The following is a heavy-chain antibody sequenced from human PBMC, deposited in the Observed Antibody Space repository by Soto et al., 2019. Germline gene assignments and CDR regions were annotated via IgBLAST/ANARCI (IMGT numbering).Heavy chain of an antibody. V-gene: IGHV3-74*03. J-gene: IGHJ4*02. CDR2: IDSDGNYT. CDR1: GFTFSNYA. CDR3: VRDDVGVGIDY. D-gene: IGHD1-26*01. Sequence: GGSLRLSCAASGFTFSNYAMSWVRQAPGKGLVWVSHIDSDGNYTTYADSVKGRFTISRDNAKNTVYLQMNSLRAEDTAVDYCVRDDVGVGIDYWGLGTLVTVSS.